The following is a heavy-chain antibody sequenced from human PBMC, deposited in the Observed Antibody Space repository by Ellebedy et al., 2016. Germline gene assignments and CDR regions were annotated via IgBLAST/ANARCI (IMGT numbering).Heavy chain of an antibody. CDR3: ARGSNFESTGYLPDS. D-gene: IGHD3-22*01. CDR1: GGSISGYY. V-gene: IGHV4-59*12. Sequence: SETLSLTCTVSGGSISGYYWSWIRQPPGKGLEWIGYVYYIGSTNYNPSLQSRVTISVDTSKNHFSLNLSSVTAADTAVYYCARGSNFESTGYLPDSWGQGTLVTVSS. CDR2: VYYIGST. J-gene: IGHJ4*02.